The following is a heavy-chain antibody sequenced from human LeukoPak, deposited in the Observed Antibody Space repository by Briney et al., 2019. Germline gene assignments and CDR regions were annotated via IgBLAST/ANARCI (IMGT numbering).Heavy chain of an antibody. CDR1: GFTFSSYG. CDR3: AKDRAVPAANFDY. Sequence: GGSLRLSCAASGFTFSSYGMHWVRQAPGKGLEWEAFIRYDGSNKYYADSVKGRFTISRDNSKNTLYLQMNSLRAEDTAVYYCAKDRAVPAANFDYWGQGTLVTVSS. J-gene: IGHJ4*02. V-gene: IGHV3-30*02. D-gene: IGHD2-2*01. CDR2: IRYDGSNK.